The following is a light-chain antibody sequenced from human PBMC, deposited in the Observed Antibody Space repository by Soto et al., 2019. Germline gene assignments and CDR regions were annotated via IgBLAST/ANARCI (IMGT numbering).Light chain of an antibody. Sequence: DIQMTQSPSTLSGSVGDRVTITCRASQTISSWLAWYQQKPGKAPKLLIYKASTLKSGVPSRFSGSGSGTDFTLTISRLEPEDFAVYYCQQYGSSPIFGGGTKVDSK. CDR2: KAS. J-gene: IGKJ4*01. CDR3: QQYGSSPI. V-gene: IGKV1-5*03. CDR1: QTISSW.